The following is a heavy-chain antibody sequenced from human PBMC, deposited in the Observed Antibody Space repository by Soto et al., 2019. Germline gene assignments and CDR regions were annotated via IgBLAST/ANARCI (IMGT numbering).Heavy chain of an antibody. D-gene: IGHD6-19*01. CDR2: IYHSGST. Sequence: QVQLQESGPGLVKPSGTLSLTCAVSGGSISSSNWWSWVRQPPGKGLEWIGEIYHSGSTNYNPSLKRRVTISGDKSKNQFSLKLGSVTAADTAVYYCARDLSGAVAGTGAFDFWGQGTLVTVSS. CDR1: GGSISSSNW. CDR3: ARDLSGAVAGTGAFDF. V-gene: IGHV4-4*02. J-gene: IGHJ4*02.